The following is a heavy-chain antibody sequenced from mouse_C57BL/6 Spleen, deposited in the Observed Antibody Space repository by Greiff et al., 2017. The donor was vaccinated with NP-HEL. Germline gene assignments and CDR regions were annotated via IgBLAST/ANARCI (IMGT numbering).Heavy chain of an antibody. D-gene: IGHD1-1*01. CDR3: ARAASYGGGYPFAY. Sequence: QVQLQQSGPELVKPGASVKISCKASGYAFSSSWMNWVKQRPGKGLEWIGRIYPGDGDTNYNGKFKGKATLTADKSSSTAYMQLSSLTSEDSAVYFFARAASYGGGYPFAYWGQGTLVTVSA. CDR2: IYPGDGDT. CDR1: GYAFSSSW. V-gene: IGHV1-82*01. J-gene: IGHJ3*01.